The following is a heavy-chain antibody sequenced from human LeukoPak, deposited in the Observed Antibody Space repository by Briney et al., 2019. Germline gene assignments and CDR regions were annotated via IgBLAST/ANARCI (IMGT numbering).Heavy chain of an antibody. CDR2: IYYSGST. CDR3: AREDHCSSTSCSYFFDY. D-gene: IGHD2-2*01. CDR1: GVSINSGDYY. V-gene: IGHV4-30-4*01. Sequence: SQTLSLTCTVSGVSINSGDYYWSWIRQPPGKGLEWIGYIYYSGSTYYNPSLKSRVTISVDTSKNQFSLKLSSVTAADSAVYYCAREDHCSSTSCSYFFDYWGQGTLVTVSS. J-gene: IGHJ4*02.